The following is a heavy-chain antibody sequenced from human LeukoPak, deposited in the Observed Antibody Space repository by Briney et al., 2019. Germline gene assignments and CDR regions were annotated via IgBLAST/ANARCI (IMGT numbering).Heavy chain of an antibody. D-gene: IGHD2-2*01. CDR2: ISAYNGNT. CDR1: GYPFTSYG. Sequence: ASVKVSCKASGYPFTSYGLSWVRQAPGQGLEWMGWISAYNGNTNYAQKFQGRVAMTTDTSTTTAYMELRGLRSDDTAVYYCARSGYCSGASCYAEGIDHWGQGTLVTVSS. CDR3: ARSGYCSGASCYAEGIDH. V-gene: IGHV1-18*01. J-gene: IGHJ4*02.